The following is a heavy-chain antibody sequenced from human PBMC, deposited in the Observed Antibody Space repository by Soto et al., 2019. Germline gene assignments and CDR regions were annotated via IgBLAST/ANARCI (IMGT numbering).Heavy chain of an antibody. Sequence: PGGSLRLSCVASGFAFNSYAMTWVRQAPGKGLEWVSTITNSGGSTYYADSVKGRFTISRDNSKNTLYMQMTTLTAEDTAIYFCTKEPGYGYYGWFDPWGQGTLVTVSS. CDR3: TKEPGYGYYGWFDP. V-gene: IGHV3-23*01. J-gene: IGHJ5*02. CDR1: GFAFNSYA. D-gene: IGHD3-3*01. CDR2: ITNSGGST.